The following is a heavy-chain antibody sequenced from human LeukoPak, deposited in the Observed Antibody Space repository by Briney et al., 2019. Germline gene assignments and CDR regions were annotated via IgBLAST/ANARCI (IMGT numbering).Heavy chain of an antibody. J-gene: IGHJ4*02. Sequence: GGSLRLSCAASGFTFSSYWMSWVRQAPGKGLEWVANIKQDGSEKYYVDSVKGRFTISRDNAKNSLYLQMNSLRAEDTAVYYCARGHYYDSSGYLDYWGQGTLVTVSS. D-gene: IGHD3-22*01. CDR3: ARGHYYDSSGYLDY. V-gene: IGHV3-7*01. CDR1: GFTFSSYW. CDR2: IKQDGSEK.